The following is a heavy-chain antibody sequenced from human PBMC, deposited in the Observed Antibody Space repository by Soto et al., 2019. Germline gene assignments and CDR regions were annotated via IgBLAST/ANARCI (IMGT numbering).Heavy chain of an antibody. Sequence: QVQLVQSGAEVKAPGASVKVSCKASGYTFTRYYMHWVRQAPGQGLEWMGIINPSGGSTKYAQKFQGRVTMTRDTSTSTVYMELNSLRSEDTAVYYCARDFVEVPSAFYFFDYWGQGTLVTVSS. V-gene: IGHV1-46*01. CDR2: INPSGGST. J-gene: IGHJ4*02. CDR1: GYTFTRYY. D-gene: IGHD2-2*01. CDR3: ARDFVEVPSAFYFFDY.